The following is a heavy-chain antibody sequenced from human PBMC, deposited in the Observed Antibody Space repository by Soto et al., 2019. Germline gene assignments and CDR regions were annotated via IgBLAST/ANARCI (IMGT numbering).Heavy chain of an antibody. D-gene: IGHD2-8*01. Sequence: SQTLSLTCAISGDSVSTNSATWDWIRESPSRGLEWLGRTYYRTKWYNDYAIYVKGRITINPDTSINLLSLLLNSVTPDDTAVYYCARLIGNSWLDSWGQGTLVTVSS. CDR1: GDSVSTNSAT. V-gene: IGHV6-1*01. J-gene: IGHJ5*01. CDR3: ARLIGNSWLDS. CDR2: TYYRTKWYN.